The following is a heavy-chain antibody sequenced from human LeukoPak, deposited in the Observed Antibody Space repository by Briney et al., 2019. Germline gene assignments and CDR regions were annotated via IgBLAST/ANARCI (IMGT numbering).Heavy chain of an antibody. CDR1: GFTLSNAW. V-gene: IGHV3-23*01. J-gene: IGHJ4*02. D-gene: IGHD2-2*01. CDR2: IRGSGDST. CDR3: AKVRNCYGDCYYFDY. Sequence: PGGSLRLSCAASGFTLSNAWMNWVRQAPGKGLEWVSGIRGSGDSTYYVDSVKGRFTISRDNSKNTLYLQMNSLRAEDTAVYYCAKVRNCYGDCYYFDYWGQGTLVTVSS.